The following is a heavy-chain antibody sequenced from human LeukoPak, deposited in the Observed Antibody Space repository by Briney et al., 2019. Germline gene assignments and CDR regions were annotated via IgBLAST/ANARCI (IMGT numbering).Heavy chain of an antibody. CDR3: AKVHRGSGYLNWFDP. V-gene: IGHV3-30*02. Sequence: GGSLRLSCAASGFTFSSYGMHWVRQAPGKGLEWVAFIRYDGSNKYYAGSVKGRFTISRDNSKNTLYLQMNSLRAEDTAVYYCAKVHRGSGYLNWFDPWGQGTLVTVSS. J-gene: IGHJ5*02. CDR2: IRYDGSNK. D-gene: IGHD3-22*01. CDR1: GFTFSSYG.